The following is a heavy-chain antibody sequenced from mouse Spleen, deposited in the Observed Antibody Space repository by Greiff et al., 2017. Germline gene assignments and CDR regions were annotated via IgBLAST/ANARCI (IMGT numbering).Heavy chain of an antibody. CDR1: GYTFTSYW. CDR3: ARSVGYYYGSSPYAMDY. Sequence: VKLMESGAELVRPGSSVKLSCKASGYTFTSYWMDWVKQRPGQGLEWIGNIYPSDSETHYNQKFKDKATLTVDKSSSTAYMQLSSLTSEDSAVYYCARSVGYYYGSSPYAMDYWGQGTSVTVSS. V-gene: IGHV1-61*01. J-gene: IGHJ4*01. D-gene: IGHD1-1*01. CDR2: IYPSDSET.